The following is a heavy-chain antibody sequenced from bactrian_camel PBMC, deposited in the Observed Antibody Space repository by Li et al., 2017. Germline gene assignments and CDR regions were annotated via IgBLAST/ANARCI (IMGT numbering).Heavy chain of an antibody. CDR1: GFTFNHNW. V-gene: IGHV3S6*01. J-gene: IGHJ6*01. CDR2: IYIDDGTA. Sequence: HVQLVESGGGLVPPGGSLRLSCTTSGFTFNHNWMHWVRQAPGKGLEWISTIYIDDGTANYADSVKGRFTIYKDNAKNTDYPQMNSLKPEDSAIYYCAAAGPSWCPIMADFGFWGQGTQVTVS. D-gene: IGHD6*01. CDR3: AAAGPSWCPIMADFGF.